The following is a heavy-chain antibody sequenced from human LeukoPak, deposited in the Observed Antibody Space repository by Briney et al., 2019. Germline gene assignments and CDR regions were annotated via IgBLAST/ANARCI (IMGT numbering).Heavy chain of an antibody. V-gene: IGHV4-39*01. J-gene: IGHJ6*02. CDR1: GGSISSSSYY. Sequence: PSETLSLTCTVSGGSISSSSYYWGWIRQPPGKGLEWIGSIYYSGSTYYNPSLKSRVTISVDTSKNQFSLKLSSVTAADTAVYYCARAPYCGGDCYTKSSPYYYYYYGMDVWGQGTTVTVSS. CDR2: IYYSGST. CDR3: ARAPYCGGDCYTKSSPYYYYYYGMDV. D-gene: IGHD2-21*02.